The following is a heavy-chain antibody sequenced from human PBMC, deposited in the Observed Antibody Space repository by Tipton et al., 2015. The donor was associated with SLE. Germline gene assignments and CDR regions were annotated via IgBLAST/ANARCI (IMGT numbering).Heavy chain of an antibody. CDR3: ASTTNSVTPYFDY. CDR2: INHSGST. CDR1: GGSFSAYY. Sequence: TLSLTCAVYGGSFSAYYWSWIRQPPEKGLEWIGEINHSGSTNYNPSLKSRVTISVDTSKNQFSLKLSSVTAADTAVYYCASTTNSVTPYFDYWGQGTLVTVSS. V-gene: IGHV4-34*01. D-gene: IGHD4-17*01. J-gene: IGHJ4*02.